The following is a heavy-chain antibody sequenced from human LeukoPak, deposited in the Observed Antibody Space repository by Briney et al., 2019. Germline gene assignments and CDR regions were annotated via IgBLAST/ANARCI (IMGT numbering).Heavy chain of an antibody. D-gene: IGHD6-13*01. Sequence: ASVKVSCKASGYTFTDYYMHWVRQAPGQGLEWMGIINPSGGSTSYAQKLQGRVTMTRDTSTSTVYMELSSLRSEDTAVYYCAGQTGQQLAKMDYWGQGTLVTVSS. V-gene: IGHV1-46*01. CDR3: AGQTGQQLAKMDY. CDR1: GYTFTDYY. J-gene: IGHJ4*02. CDR2: INPSGGST.